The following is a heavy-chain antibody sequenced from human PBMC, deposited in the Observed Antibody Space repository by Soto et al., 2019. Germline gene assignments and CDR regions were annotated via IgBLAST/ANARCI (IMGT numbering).Heavy chain of an antibody. CDR3: ARHRRIEAAD. J-gene: IGHJ4*02. D-gene: IGHD6-13*01. V-gene: IGHV4-39*01. CDR1: GGSITSSSYY. CDR2: IYYSGST. Sequence: PSETLSLTCTVSGGSITSSSYYWGWIRQPPGKGLEWIGSIYYSGSTNYNPSLKSRVTISVDTSKNQLSLKLSSVTAADTAVYYCARHRRIEAADWGQGTLVTVSS.